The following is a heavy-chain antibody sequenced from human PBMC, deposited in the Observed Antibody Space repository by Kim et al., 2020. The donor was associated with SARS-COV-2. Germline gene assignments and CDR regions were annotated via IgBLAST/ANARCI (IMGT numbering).Heavy chain of an antibody. V-gene: IGHV3-23*01. CDR3: ARQYSSGFWYFDL. J-gene: IGHJ2*01. Sequence: YADSVMGRFTISRDNSKNTLNLQMNSLRAEDTAVYYCARQYSSGFWYFDLWGRGTLVTVSS. D-gene: IGHD6-19*01.